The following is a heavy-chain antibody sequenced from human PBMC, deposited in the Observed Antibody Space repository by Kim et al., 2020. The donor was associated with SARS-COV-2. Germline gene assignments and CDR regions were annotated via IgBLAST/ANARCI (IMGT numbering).Heavy chain of an antibody. D-gene: IGHD3-22*01. J-gene: IGHJ5*02. CDR1: GFTFSSYS. Sequence: GGSLRLSCAASGFTFSSYSMNWVRQAPGKGLEWVSYISSSSSTIYYADSVKGRFTISRDNAKNSLYLQMNSLRDEDTAVYYCARAPVVVIDHNWFDPWGQGTLVTVSS. V-gene: IGHV3-48*02. CDR2: ISSSSSTI. CDR3: ARAPVVVIDHNWFDP.